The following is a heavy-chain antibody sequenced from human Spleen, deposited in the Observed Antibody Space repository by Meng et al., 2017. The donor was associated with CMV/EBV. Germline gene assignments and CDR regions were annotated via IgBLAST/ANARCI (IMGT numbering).Heavy chain of an antibody. V-gene: IGHV1-69-2*01. CDR1: GYTFSDFY. J-gene: IGHJ4*02. Sequence: GYTFSDFYLQWVQQAPGKGLVWMGLVDPEDGEAIYAENFRGRVTITADTSTDTAYMDLSGLRSEDTAVFYCATFAKPRMSISEELEFWGQGTLVTVSS. CDR3: ATFAKPRMSISEELEF. D-gene: IGHD1-14*01. CDR2: VDPEDGEA.